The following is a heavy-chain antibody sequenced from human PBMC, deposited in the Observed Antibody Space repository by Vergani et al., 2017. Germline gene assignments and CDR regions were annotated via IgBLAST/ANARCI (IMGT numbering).Heavy chain of an antibody. CDR1: GYTFTSYD. J-gene: IGHJ6*03. D-gene: IGHD2-2*01. Sequence: QVQLVQSGAEVKKPGASVKVSCKSSGYTFTSYDINWVRQATGQGLEWMGWMNTNSGNTGYAQKFQGRVTMTRNTSISTTYMELSSLRSEDTAVYYCAGDAKSDRIVVVPAALSYYYYYMDVWGKGTTVTVSS. CDR2: MNTNSGNT. CDR3: AGDAKSDRIVVVPAALSYYYYYMDV. V-gene: IGHV1-8*01.